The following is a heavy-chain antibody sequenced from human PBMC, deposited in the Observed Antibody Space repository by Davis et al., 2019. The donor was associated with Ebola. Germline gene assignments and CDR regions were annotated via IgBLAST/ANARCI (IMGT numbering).Heavy chain of an antibody. V-gene: IGHV1-46*01. CDR1: GYTFTSYY. D-gene: IGHD2-21*02. Sequence: ASVKVSCKASGYTFTSYYMHWVRQAPGQGLEWMGIINPSGGSTSYAQKFQGRVTMTRDTSTSTVYMELSSLRSEDTAVYYCAREGAGGSGDGNWFDPWGQGTLVTVSS. J-gene: IGHJ5*02. CDR3: AREGAGGSGDGNWFDP. CDR2: INPSGGST.